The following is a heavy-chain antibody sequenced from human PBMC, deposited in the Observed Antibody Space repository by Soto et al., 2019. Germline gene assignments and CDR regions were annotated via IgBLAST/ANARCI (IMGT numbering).Heavy chain of an antibody. CDR1: GFTLSTFA. V-gene: IGHV3-30-3*02. CDR3: AKSSSGLRDYFDS. Sequence: GGSLRLSCAVSGFTLSTFAMHWVRQAPGKGLEWVATTSYDGLNTFYGESVRGRFSISRDTSKNTLFLQMNSLKTEDSAVYYCAKSSSGLRDYFDSWGRGTLVTVSS. CDR2: TSYDGLNT. J-gene: IGHJ4*02. D-gene: IGHD3-10*01.